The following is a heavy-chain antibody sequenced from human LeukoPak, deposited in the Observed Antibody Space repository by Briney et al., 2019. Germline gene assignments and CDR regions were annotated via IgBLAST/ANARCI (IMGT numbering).Heavy chain of an antibody. Sequence: GGSLRLSCAASGFTFTSYSMNWVRQAPGKGLEWVSTISGGGGSTYYAGSVKGRFTISRDNSKNTLYLQVNSLRAEDTAVYYCAKGGKWDVTPFDYWGQGTLVTVSS. CDR1: GFTFTSYS. CDR2: ISGGGGST. D-gene: IGHD1-26*01. CDR3: AKGGKWDVTPFDY. V-gene: IGHV3-23*01. J-gene: IGHJ4*02.